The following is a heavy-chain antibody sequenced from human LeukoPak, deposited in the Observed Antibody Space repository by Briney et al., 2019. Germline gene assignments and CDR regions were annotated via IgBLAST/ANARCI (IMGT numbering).Heavy chain of an antibody. D-gene: IGHD4-17*01. Sequence: PSETLSLTCTVSGVSISSSFYYWGWIRQHPGKGLEWVGYIYYSGTSNYNRSLRSRVTISVDTSKNQFSLKLSSVTAADTAVYYCARWSNDYGDYGFDYWGQGTLVTVSS. V-gene: IGHV4-61*05. CDR2: IYYSGTS. CDR1: GVSISSSFYY. J-gene: IGHJ4*02. CDR3: ARWSNDYGDYGFDY.